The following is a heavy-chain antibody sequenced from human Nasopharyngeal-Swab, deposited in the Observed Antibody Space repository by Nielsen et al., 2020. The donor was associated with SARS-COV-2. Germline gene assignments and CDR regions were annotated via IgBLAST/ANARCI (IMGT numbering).Heavy chain of an antibody. D-gene: IGHD1-26*01. CDR2: INHNIGGT. V-gene: IGHV1-2*06. J-gene: IGHJ4*02. CDR3: ASNSWSLGDFDY. Sequence: SVKVSCKASGYTFLGYYMHWVRQVPGQGLEWMGRINHNIGGTNYEQKFQGRVTMTRDTSISTAYMELSRLRSDDPAVYYCASNSWSLGDFDYWGQGTLVTVSS. CDR1: GYTFLGYY.